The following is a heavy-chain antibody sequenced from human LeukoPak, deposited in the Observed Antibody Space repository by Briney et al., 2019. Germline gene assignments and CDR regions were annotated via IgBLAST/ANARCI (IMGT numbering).Heavy chain of an antibody. Sequence: SQTLSLTCTISGGSISHGDYYWSWIRQPPGKGLEWIAYMYYSGSTYYNPSLKSRVTMSADTSKNQLSLKLSSVTAADTAVYYCARPYYYDSRIDPWGQGILVTVSS. D-gene: IGHD3-22*01. V-gene: IGHV4-30-4*01. CDR1: GGSISHGDYY. CDR3: ARPYYYDSRIDP. J-gene: IGHJ5*02. CDR2: MYYSGST.